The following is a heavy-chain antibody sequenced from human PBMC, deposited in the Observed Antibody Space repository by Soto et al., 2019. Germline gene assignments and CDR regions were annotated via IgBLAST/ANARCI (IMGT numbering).Heavy chain of an antibody. CDR1: GGSISSSSYY. J-gene: IGHJ4*02. D-gene: IGHD5-18*01. CDR2: IYYSGST. CDR3: ARTRGYSYGQLDY. Sequence: QLQLQESGPGLVKPSETLSLTCTVSGGSISSSSYYWGWIRQPPGKGLEWIGSIYYSGSTYYNPSLKSRVTISVDTSKNQFSLKLSSVTAADTAVYYCARTRGYSYGQLDYWGQGTLVTVFS. V-gene: IGHV4-39*01.